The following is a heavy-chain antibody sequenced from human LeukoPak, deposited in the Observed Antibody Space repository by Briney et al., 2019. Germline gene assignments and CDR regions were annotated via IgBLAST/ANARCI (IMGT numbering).Heavy chain of an antibody. Sequence: GASVKVSCKASGYTFTGYYMHWVRQAPRQGLEGMGWINPNSGGTNYAQKFQGRVTMTRDTSISTAYMELSRLRSDDTAVYYCARVPGGSYGWFDPWGQGTLVTVSS. J-gene: IGHJ5*02. CDR3: ARVPGGSYGWFDP. CDR1: GYTFTGYY. CDR2: INPNSGGT. V-gene: IGHV1-2*02. D-gene: IGHD1-26*01.